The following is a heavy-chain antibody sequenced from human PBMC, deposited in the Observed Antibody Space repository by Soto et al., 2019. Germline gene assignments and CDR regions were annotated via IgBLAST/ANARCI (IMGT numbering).Heavy chain of an antibody. D-gene: IGHD3-22*01. V-gene: IGHV1-3*01. J-gene: IGHJ4*02. Sequence: ASVKVSCKASGYTFTSYAMHWVRQAPGQRLEWMGWINAGNGNTKYSQKFQGRVTITRDTSASTAYMELSSLRSEDTAVYYCARSTPYYYDSSGYYYLAYWGQGTLVIVSS. CDR1: GYTFTSYA. CDR2: INAGNGNT. CDR3: ARSTPYYYDSSGYYYLAY.